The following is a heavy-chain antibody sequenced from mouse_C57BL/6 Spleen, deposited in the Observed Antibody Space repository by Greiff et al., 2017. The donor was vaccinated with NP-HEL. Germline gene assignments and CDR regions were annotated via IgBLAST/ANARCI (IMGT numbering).Heavy chain of an antibody. Sequence: VNVVESGAELARPGASVKLSCKASGYTFTSYGISWVKQRTGQGLEWIGEIYPRSGNTYYNEKFKGKATLTADKSSSTAYMELRSLTSEDSAVYFCARSSITTVEGYFDVWGTGTTVTVSS. J-gene: IGHJ1*03. V-gene: IGHV1-81*01. CDR1: GYTFTSYG. CDR2: IYPRSGNT. CDR3: ARSSITTVEGYFDV. D-gene: IGHD1-1*01.